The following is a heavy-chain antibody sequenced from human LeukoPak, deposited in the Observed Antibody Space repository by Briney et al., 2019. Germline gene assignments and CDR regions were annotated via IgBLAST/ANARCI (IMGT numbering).Heavy chain of an antibody. D-gene: IGHD5-12*01. J-gene: IGHJ3*02. V-gene: IGHV4-59*01. CDR1: GGSISSYY. CDR2: IYYSGST. CDR3: ARAPYSGYDFLLAFDI. Sequence: PSETLSLTCTVSGGSISSYYWSWIRQPPGKGLEWIGYIYYSGSTNYSPSLKSRVTISVDTSKNQFSLKLSSVTAADTAVYYCARAPYSGYDFLLAFDIWGQGTMVTVSS.